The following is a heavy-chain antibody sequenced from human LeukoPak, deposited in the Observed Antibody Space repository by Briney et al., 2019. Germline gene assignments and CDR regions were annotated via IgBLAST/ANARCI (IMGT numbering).Heavy chain of an antibody. CDR3: ARGPICDY. CDR1: GGSFSGYY. J-gene: IGHJ4*02. CDR2: INHSGST. D-gene: IGHD2-21*01. V-gene: IGHV4-34*01. Sequence: PSETLSHTCAVYGGSFSGYYWSWIRQPPGKGLEWIGEINHSGSTNYNPSLKSRVTISVDTSKNQFSLKLSSVTAADTAVYYCARGPICDYWGQGTLVTVSS.